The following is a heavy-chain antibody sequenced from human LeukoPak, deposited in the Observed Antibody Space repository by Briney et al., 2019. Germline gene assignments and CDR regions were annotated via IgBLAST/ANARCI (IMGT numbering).Heavy chain of an antibody. V-gene: IGHV3-33*01. J-gene: IGHJ4*02. Sequence: GTSLRLSCAASGISFSSHGMHWVRQAPGKGLEWVAVIWYDGSNIYYADSVKGRFTISRDNSKNTLYLQMNSLRAEDTALYYCARARNDYDSNGFSVLDYWGQGTLVTVSS. CDR1: GISFSSHG. CDR3: ARARNDYDSNGFSVLDY. D-gene: IGHD3-22*01. CDR2: IWYDGSNI.